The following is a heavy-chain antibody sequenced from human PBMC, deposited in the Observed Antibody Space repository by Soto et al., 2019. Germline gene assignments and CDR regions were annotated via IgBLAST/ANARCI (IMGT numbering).Heavy chain of an antibody. V-gene: IGHV3-48*01. D-gene: IGHD3-10*01. Sequence: DVQLVESGGGLVQPGGSLRLSCAASGFIFSDYSMNWVRQAPGKGLEWVSYIRRDSEIIYYADSVKGRFTISRDNARNSLYLQMNGLRAEDTAIYYCARDLPGSGASGELDSWGQGTLVTVSS. CDR3: ARDLPGSGASGELDS. CDR1: GFIFSDYS. J-gene: IGHJ4*02. CDR2: IRRDSEII.